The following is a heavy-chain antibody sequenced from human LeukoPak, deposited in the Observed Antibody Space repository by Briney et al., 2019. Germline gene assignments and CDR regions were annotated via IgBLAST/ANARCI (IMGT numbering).Heavy chain of an antibody. V-gene: IGHV4-59*01. CDR3: ARDGTTDDYFDY. D-gene: IGHD1-1*01. J-gene: IGHJ4*02. CDR1: AGSISSYY. Sequence: PSETLSLTCTVSAGSISSYYWSWIRQPTGKGLEWIGYIYYSGSTNYNPSLKSRVTISVDTSKNQFSLKLSSVTAADTAVYYCARDGTTDDYFDYWGQGTLVTVSS. CDR2: IYYSGST.